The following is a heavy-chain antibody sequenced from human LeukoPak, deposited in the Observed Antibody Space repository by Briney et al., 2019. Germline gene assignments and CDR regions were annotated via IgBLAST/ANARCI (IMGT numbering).Heavy chain of an antibody. J-gene: IGHJ4*02. D-gene: IGHD4-17*01. V-gene: IGHV3-73*01. CDR2: IRSIANSYAT. CDR3: TSLTTVTPPFDY. CDR1: GFTFSGSA. Sequence: GGSLRLSCAASGFTFSGSAMHWVRQASGKGLEWVGRIRSIANSYATAYAASVKGRFTISRDDSKNTAYLQMNSLKTEDTAVYYCTSLTTVTPPFDYWGQGTLVTVSS.